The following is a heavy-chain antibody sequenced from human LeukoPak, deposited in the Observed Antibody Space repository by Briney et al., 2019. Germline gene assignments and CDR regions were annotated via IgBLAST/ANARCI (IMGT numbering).Heavy chain of an antibody. CDR1: ELTFSTYA. D-gene: IGHD6-6*01. Sequence: SGGSLRLSCAASELTFSTYAMSWVRQAPGKGLEWVSTISNNGGTTHYADSVKGRFTISRDNSKNTLYLQMGSLRVDDMAVYYCVREGPSSGPGDLDYWGQGTLVTVSS. CDR3: VREGPSSGPGDLDY. J-gene: IGHJ4*02. V-gene: IGHV3-23*01. CDR2: ISNNGGTT.